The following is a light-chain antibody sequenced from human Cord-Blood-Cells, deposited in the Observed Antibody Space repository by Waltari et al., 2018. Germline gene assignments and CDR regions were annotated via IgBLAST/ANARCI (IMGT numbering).Light chain of an antibody. CDR3: QQSYSTPLT. CDR1: QSISSY. Sequence: DIQMTQSQSSLSASVGDRVTITCRASQSISSYLNWYQQKPGKAPKLLIYAASSLQSGVPSMFSGSGSGTDFTLTISSLQPEDFATYYCQQSYSTPLTFGGGTKVEIK. V-gene: IGKV1-39*01. CDR2: AAS. J-gene: IGKJ4*01.